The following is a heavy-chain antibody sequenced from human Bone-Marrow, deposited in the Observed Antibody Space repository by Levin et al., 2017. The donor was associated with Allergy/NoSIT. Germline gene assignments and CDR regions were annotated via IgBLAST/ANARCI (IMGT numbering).Heavy chain of an antibody. D-gene: IGHD3-22*01. CDR3: ARHEDRRGHYEAALDI. CDR2: VYYSGHA. Sequence: SQTLSLTCRVSGGSIITYYWSWIRQAPGKGLHWIGYVYYSGHAMYNPALKSRVTISVDTSKNQVPLKLRSVTAADTAVYYCARHEDRRGHYEAALDIWGQGTIVTVSS. CDR1: GGSIITYY. V-gene: IGHV4-59*08. J-gene: IGHJ3*02.